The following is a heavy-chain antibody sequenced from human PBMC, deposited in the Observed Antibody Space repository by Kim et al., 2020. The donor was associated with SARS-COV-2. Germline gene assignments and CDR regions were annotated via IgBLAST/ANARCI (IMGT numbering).Heavy chain of an antibody. D-gene: IGHD3-22*01. Sequence: GGSLRLSCAASGFTFSSYSMNWVRQAPGKGLEWVSSISSSSSYIYYADSVKGRFTISRDNAKNSLYLQMNSLRAEDTAVYYCARDLRTGGSQITYYYDSSGYYYFDYWGQGTLVTVSS. J-gene: IGHJ4*02. CDR3: ARDLRTGGSQITYYYDSSGYYYFDY. V-gene: IGHV3-21*01. CDR2: ISSSSSYI. CDR1: GFTFSSYS.